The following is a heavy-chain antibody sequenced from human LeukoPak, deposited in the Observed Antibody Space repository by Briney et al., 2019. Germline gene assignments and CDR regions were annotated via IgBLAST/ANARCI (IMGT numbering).Heavy chain of an antibody. CDR2: TYTSGST. D-gene: IGHD6-25*01. Sequence: SETLSLTCAVYGGSFSSYYWSWIRQPAGKGLEWIGRTYTSGSTNYNPSLKSRVTMSVDTSKNQFSLKLSSVTAADTAVYYCARGIAAAVEIWGQGTMVTVSS. V-gene: IGHV4-59*10. J-gene: IGHJ3*02. CDR3: ARGIAAAVEI. CDR1: GGSFSSYY.